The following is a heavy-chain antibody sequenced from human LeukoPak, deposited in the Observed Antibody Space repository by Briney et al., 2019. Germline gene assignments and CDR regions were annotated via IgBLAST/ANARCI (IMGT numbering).Heavy chain of an antibody. D-gene: IGHD1-20*01. CDR2: ISGSGGSA. CDR3: AKDRITATPYYFDF. Sequence: GGSLRLSCAAPGFTFSSYAMSWVRQAPGKGPEWVSGISGSGGSAYYADSVKGRFTISRDNSINTLFLQMNSLRAEDSALYYCAKDRITATPYYFDFWGQGTLVTVSS. J-gene: IGHJ4*02. V-gene: IGHV3-23*01. CDR1: GFTFSSYA.